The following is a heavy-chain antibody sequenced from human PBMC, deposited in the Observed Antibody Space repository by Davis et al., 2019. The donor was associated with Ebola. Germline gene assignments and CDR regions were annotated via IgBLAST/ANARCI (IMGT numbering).Heavy chain of an antibody. CDR1: GSSISSYY. D-gene: IGHD4-23*01. J-gene: IGHJ4*02. Sequence: SETLSLTCTVSGSSISSYYWSWIRQPPGKGLEWIGYIYYSGSTNYNPSLKSRVTISVDTSKNQFSLKLSSVTAADTAVYYCAGRLRWPLDYWGQGTLVTVSS. CDR2: IYYSGST. CDR3: AGRLRWPLDY. V-gene: IGHV4-59*01.